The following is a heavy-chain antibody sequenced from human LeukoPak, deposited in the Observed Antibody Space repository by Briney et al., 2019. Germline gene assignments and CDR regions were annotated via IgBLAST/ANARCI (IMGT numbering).Heavy chain of an antibody. CDR3: ARDRMITFGGVIDDY. CDR2: ISAYNGNT. D-gene: IGHD3-16*02. CDR1: GYTFTSYG. Sequence: ASVKVSCKASGYTFTSYGISWVRQAPGQGLEWMGWISAYNGNTKYAQKLQGRVTMTTDTSTSPAYMGLRSLRSGYTAAYYCARDRMITFGGVIDDYWGQGTLVTVSS. J-gene: IGHJ4*02. V-gene: IGHV1-18*01.